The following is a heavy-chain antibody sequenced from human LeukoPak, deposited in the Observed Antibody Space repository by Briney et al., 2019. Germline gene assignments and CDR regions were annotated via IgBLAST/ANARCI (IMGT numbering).Heavy chain of an antibody. CDR1: VFTFSRYW. Sequence: GGSLRLSCAASVFTFSRYWMSWVRQAPGKGLEWVANIKQDGSEKYYVDSVKGRFTISRDNAKNSLYVQMNSLRAEDTAVYYCARDPYGDGDYWGQGTLVTASS. CDR3: ARDPYGDGDY. V-gene: IGHV3-7*01. D-gene: IGHD4-17*01. J-gene: IGHJ4*02. CDR2: IKQDGSEK.